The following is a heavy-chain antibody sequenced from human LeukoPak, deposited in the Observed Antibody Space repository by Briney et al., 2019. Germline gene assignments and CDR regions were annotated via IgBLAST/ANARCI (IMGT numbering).Heavy chain of an antibody. CDR2: IWYDGTNE. V-gene: IGHV3-33*01. Sequence: GGSLRLSCITSGFTFKNYGMYWVRQAPGKGLEWVAVIWYDGTNEWYGDSVKGRFTISRDNAKNSLHLQMNSLRAEDTAVYYCARAPTSYYYAMDVWGQGTTVTVSS. CDR3: ARAPTSYYYAMDV. J-gene: IGHJ6*02. CDR1: GFTFKNYG.